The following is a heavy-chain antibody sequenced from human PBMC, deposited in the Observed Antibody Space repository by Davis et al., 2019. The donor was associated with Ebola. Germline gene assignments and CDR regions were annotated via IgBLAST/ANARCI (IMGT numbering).Heavy chain of an antibody. D-gene: IGHD3-3*01. Sequence: PGGSLRLSCAASGFTFSDYYMSWIRQAPGKGLEWVSYISSSGSTIYYADSVKGRFTISRDNAKNSLYLQMNSLRAEDTAVYYCASPTILRFLEWPPREWFDPWGQGTLVTVSS. CDR3: ASPTILRFLEWPPREWFDP. V-gene: IGHV3-11*01. CDR2: ISSSGSTI. J-gene: IGHJ5*02. CDR1: GFTFSDYY.